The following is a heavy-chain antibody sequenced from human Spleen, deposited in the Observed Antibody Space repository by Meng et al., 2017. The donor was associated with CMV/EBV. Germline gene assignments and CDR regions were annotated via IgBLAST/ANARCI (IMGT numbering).Heavy chain of an antibody. V-gene: IGHV3-11*04. D-gene: IGHD3-3*01. CDR3: ARASTTYDFGFDP. J-gene: IGHJ5*02. CDR1: GFTLSDFY. CDR2: ISGRGDII. Sequence: GESLKISCAASGFTLSDFYMSWIRLAPGKGLEWISYISGRGDIIYYADSLRGRFTVSRDNAENSLYLQMNSLRAEDTAVYYCARASTTYDFGFDPWGQGTLVTVSS.